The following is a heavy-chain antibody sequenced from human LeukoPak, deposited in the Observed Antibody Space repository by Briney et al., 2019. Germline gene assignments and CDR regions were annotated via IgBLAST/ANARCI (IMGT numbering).Heavy chain of an antibody. CDR3: ARSKGLAMIVVPHGMDV. Sequence: SVKVSCKASGYTFTGYYMHWVRQAPGQGLEWMGGIIPIFGTANYAQKFQGRVTITADESTSTAYMELSSLRSEDTAVYYCARSKGLAMIVVPHGMDVWGQGTTVTVSS. D-gene: IGHD3-22*01. V-gene: IGHV1-69*13. CDR2: IIPIFGTA. CDR1: GYTFTGYY. J-gene: IGHJ6*02.